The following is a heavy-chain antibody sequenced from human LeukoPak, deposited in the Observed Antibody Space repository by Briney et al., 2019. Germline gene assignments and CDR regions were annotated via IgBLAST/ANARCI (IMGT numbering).Heavy chain of an antibody. CDR3: ARAGLYNWNYEGTAYFDY. CDR2: ITSSSSYI. CDR1: GFTFSSYT. J-gene: IGHJ4*02. Sequence: GGSLRLSCAASGFTFSSYTMNWVRQAPGKGLEWVSSITSSSSYIYYADSVKGRFTISRDNAKNSLYLQMNSLRAEDTALYYCARAGLYNWNYEGTAYFDYWGQGTLVTVSS. D-gene: IGHD1-7*01. V-gene: IGHV3-21*04.